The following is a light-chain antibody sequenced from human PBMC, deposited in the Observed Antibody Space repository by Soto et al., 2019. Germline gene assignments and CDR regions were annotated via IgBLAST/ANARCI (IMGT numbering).Light chain of an antibody. V-gene: IGLV2-8*01. Sequence: QSVLTQPPSASGSPGQSVTISCTGTSSDVGGYNYVSWYQQHPGKAPKLIIYEVYKRPSGVPDRFSGSKSGNTAALTVSGLQAEDEADYYCSSYAPSRTLLFGGGTKVTV. J-gene: IGLJ2*01. CDR1: SSDVGGYNY. CDR3: SSYAPSRTLL. CDR2: EVY.